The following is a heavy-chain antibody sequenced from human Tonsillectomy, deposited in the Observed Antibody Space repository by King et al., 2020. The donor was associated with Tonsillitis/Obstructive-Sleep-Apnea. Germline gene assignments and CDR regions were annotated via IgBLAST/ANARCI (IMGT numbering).Heavy chain of an antibody. CDR3: ARGYSDSGGTFEY. CDR2: IWYDGSNK. J-gene: IGHJ4*02. D-gene: IGHD3-22*01. Sequence: VQLVESGGGVVQPGRSLNLSCAASGFTFSSYGMHWVRQAPGKGLEWVAVIWYDGSNKYYADSVKGRFTIYRDNSKNTLYLKMNSLRAEDTAVYYCARGYSDSGGTFEYWGQGTLVTVSS. CDR1: GFTFSSYG. V-gene: IGHV3-33*01.